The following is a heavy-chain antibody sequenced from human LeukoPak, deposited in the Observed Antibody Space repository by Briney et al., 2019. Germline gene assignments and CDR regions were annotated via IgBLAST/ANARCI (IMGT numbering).Heavy chain of an antibody. D-gene: IGHD6-19*01. CDR1: GFTFSSYA. Sequence: GGSLRLSCAASGFTFSSYAMHWVRQAPGKGLEWVAVISYDGSNKYYADSVKGRFTISRDNSKNTLYLQMNSLRAEDTAVYYCARGAYSSGWRFDYWGQGTLVTVSS. CDR3: ARGAYSSGWRFDY. V-gene: IGHV3-30*04. CDR2: ISYDGSNK. J-gene: IGHJ4*02.